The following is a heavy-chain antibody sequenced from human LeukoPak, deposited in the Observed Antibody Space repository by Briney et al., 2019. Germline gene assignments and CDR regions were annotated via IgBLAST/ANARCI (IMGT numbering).Heavy chain of an antibody. D-gene: IGHD3-22*01. V-gene: IGHV3-23*01. CDR2: ISGTGDST. J-gene: IGHJ3*02. Sequence: GGSLRLSCAASGFTFSNFDMSWVRQAPGKGLEWVSSISGTGDSTYYADSVKGRFTISRDNSKNTLYLQMNSLRAEDTALYYCAKGVAGWLSAPFDIWGQGTMVTISS. CDR3: AKGVAGWLSAPFDI. CDR1: GFTFSNFD.